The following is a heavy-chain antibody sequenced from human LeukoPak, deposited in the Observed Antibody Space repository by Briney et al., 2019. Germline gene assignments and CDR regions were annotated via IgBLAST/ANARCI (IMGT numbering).Heavy chain of an antibody. D-gene: IGHD5-18*01. CDR1: GYTFTSYY. J-gene: IGHJ4*02. V-gene: IGHV1-69*06. Sequence: SVKVSCKASGYTFTSYYMHWVRQAPGQGLEWMGGIIPIFGTANYAQKFQGRVTITADKSTSTAYMELSSLRSEDTAVYYCARGGYSYGVIDYWGQGTLVTVSS. CDR3: ARGGYSYGVIDY. CDR2: IIPIFGTA.